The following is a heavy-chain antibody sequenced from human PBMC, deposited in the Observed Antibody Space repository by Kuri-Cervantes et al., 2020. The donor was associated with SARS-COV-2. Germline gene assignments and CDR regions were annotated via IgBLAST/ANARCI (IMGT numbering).Heavy chain of an antibody. D-gene: IGHD3-22*01. V-gene: IGHV3-21*01. J-gene: IGHJ4*02. CDR3: ARDSSGYYRLDY. CDR1: GFTFSSYS. CDR2: TSSSSSYI. Sequence: GGSLRLSCAASGFTFSSYSMNWVRQAPGKGLEWVSSTSSSSSYIYYADSVKGRFTISRDNAKNSLYLQMNSLRAEDTAVYYCARDSSGYYRLDYWGQGTLVTVSS.